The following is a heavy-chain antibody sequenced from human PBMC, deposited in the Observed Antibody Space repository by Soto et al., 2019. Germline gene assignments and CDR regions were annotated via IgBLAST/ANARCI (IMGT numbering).Heavy chain of an antibody. CDR2: IYYSGST. V-gene: IGHV4-59*08. J-gene: IGHJ4*02. Sequence: SETLSLTCTVSGGSISSYYRSWIRQPPGKGLEWIGYIYYSGSTNYNPSLKSRVTISVDTSKNQFSLKLSSVTAADTAVYYCARHSRARTLFFDYWGQGTLVTVSS. CDR3: ARHSRARTLFFDY. D-gene: IGHD6-6*01. CDR1: GGSISSYY.